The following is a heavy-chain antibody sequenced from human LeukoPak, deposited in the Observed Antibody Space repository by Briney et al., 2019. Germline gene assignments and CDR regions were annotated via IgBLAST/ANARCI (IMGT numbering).Heavy chain of an antibody. CDR3: ESGGMTTVTTFDY. V-gene: IGHV1-69*06. Sequence: PVKVSCKASGGTFSSYAISWVRQAPGQGLEWMGGIIPIFGTANYAQKFQGRVTITADKSTSTAYMELSSLRSEDTAVYYCESGGMTTVTTFDYWGQGTLVTVSS. D-gene: IGHD4-11*01. CDR1: GGTFSSYA. CDR2: IIPIFGTA. J-gene: IGHJ4*02.